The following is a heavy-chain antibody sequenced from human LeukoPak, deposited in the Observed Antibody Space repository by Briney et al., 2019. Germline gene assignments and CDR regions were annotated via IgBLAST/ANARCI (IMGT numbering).Heavy chain of an antibody. CDR2: INPSGGST. J-gene: IGHJ4*02. D-gene: IGHD5-12*01. CDR1: GYTFTVYY. V-gene: IGHV1-46*01. Sequence: ASVKVSCKASGYTFTVYYMHWIRQAPGQGLEWMGIINPSGGSTSYAQKFQGRVTMTRDMSTSTVYMELSSLRSEDTAVYYCARDPKVDIVATIGPLEYWGQGTLVTVSS. CDR3: ARDPKVDIVATIGPLEY.